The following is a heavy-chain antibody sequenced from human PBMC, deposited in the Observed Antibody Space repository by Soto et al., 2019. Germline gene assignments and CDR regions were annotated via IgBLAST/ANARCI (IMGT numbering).Heavy chain of an antibody. D-gene: IGHD3-10*01. J-gene: IGHJ6*02. CDR1: GLTFSSYA. V-gene: IGHV3-23*01. Sequence: EVQLLESGGGLVQPGGSLRLSCAVSGLTFSSYAMSWVRQAPGKGLEWVSAASGSGGSTYYADSVKGRFTISRDNSKNTLYLQMNSLRAEDTAVYYCAKDYYGSGSLYGMDVWGRGTTVTVSS. CDR2: ASGSGGST. CDR3: AKDYYGSGSLYGMDV.